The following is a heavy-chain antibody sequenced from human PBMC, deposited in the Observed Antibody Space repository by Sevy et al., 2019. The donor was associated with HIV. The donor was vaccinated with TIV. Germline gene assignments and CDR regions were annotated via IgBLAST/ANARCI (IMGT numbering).Heavy chain of an antibody. V-gene: IGHV1-18*01. CDR2: ISAYNGNT. J-gene: IGHJ4*02. Sequence: ASVKVSCKASGYTFTSYGISWVRQAPGQGLEWMGWISAYNGNTNYAQRLQGRVTMTTDTSTSTAYMELRSLRSDDTAVYYCARDLGGYYDSSGDYPFDYWGRGTLVTVSS. CDR1: GYTFTSYG. CDR3: ARDLGGYYDSSGDYPFDY. D-gene: IGHD3-22*01.